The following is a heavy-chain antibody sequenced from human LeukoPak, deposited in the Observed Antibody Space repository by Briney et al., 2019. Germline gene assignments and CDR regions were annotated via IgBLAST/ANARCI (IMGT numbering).Heavy chain of an antibody. D-gene: IGHD3-10*01. V-gene: IGHV4-39*07. CDR2: INHSGST. J-gene: IGHJ6*03. Sequence: SETLSLTCTVSGGSISSSSYYWGLIRQPPGKGLEWIGEINHSGSTNYNPSLKSRVTISVDTSKNQFSLKLSSVTAADTAVYYCARANRVIISYYMDVWGKGTTVTVSS. CDR1: GGSISSSSYY. CDR3: ARANRVIISYYMDV.